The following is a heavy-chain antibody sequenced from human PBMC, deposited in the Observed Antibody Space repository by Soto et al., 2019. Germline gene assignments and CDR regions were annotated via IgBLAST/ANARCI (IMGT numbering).Heavy chain of an antibody. Sequence: GGSLRLSCAASGFTFSSYGMHWVRQAPGKGLEWVAVIWYDGSNKYYADSVKGRFTISRDNSKNTLYLQMNSLRAEDTAVYYCARENTAYCGGDCYPTPYFDYWGQGTLVTVSS. D-gene: IGHD2-21*02. J-gene: IGHJ4*02. V-gene: IGHV3-33*01. CDR3: ARENTAYCGGDCYPTPYFDY. CDR1: GFTFSSYG. CDR2: IWYDGSNK.